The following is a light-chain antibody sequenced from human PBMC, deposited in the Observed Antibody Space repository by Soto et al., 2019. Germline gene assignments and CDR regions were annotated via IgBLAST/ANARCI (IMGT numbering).Light chain of an antibody. J-gene: IGKJ1*01. CDR1: RPISSW. V-gene: IGKV1-5*01. CDR3: QQYEKSWT. CDR2: DVS. Sequence: DIQMTQSPSTLAASVEGRVTITCRATRPISSWLAWYQQKPGKAPKLLIYDVSTLQSGVPSRFSGSGSGTEFTLTISSLQVDDFATYYCQQYEKSWTFGQGTKVDIK.